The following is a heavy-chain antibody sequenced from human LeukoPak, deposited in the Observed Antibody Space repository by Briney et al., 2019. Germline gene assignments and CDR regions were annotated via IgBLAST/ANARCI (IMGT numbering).Heavy chain of an antibody. V-gene: IGHV4-59*01. CDR2: ICNSATT. CDR3: ARNSSSSWGYYSMDV. J-gene: IGHJ6*03. Sequence: NPSETLSLTCSVSGASISSYSWSWIRQTPGKGLEWIGYICNSATTNYNPSLKSRLTMSVDTSKNQISLKLTSVTAADTAVYYCARNSSSSWGYYSMDVWGKGTMVTVSS. D-gene: IGHD6-13*01. CDR1: GASISSYS.